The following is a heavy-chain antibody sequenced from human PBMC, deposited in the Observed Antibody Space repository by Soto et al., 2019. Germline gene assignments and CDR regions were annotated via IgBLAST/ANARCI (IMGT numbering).Heavy chain of an antibody. CDR3: ARSSISAGSLDS. CDR1: GVSITGTNW. CDR2: TSPDGRT. J-gene: IGHJ4*02. Sequence: QVQLQESGPGLVRPSGTLSLNCAVSGVSITGTNWWSWVRQAPGKGLEWVGETSPDGRTNYNPSLKSRVPVSIDTSRNQFSLKLTSVTAADPAVYYCARSSISAGSLDSWGRATLVTAST. V-gene: IGHV4-4*02. D-gene: IGHD2-2*01.